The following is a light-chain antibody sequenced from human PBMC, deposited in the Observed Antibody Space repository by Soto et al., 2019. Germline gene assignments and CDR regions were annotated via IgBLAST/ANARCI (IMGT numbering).Light chain of an antibody. V-gene: IGKV3-11*01. CDR3: QQRSNWLWT. CDR2: DAS. Sequence: EIVLTQSPATLSLSPGERATLSCRASQSVSSYLAWYQQKPGQAPRLLIYDASNRATGIPARFSGSGSGTDFTLTISSLEPEDFAVYYCQQRSNWLWTFGQVTKVEIK. J-gene: IGKJ1*01. CDR1: QSVSSY.